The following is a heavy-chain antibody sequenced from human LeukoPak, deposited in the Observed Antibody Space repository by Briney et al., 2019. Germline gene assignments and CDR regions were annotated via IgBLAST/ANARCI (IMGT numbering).Heavy chain of an antibody. D-gene: IGHD3-9*01. CDR2: INPNSGGT. CDR1: GYTFTGYY. Sequence: GASVKVSCKASGYTFTGYYMHWVRQAPGQGLEWMGWINPNSGGTNYAQKFQGRVTMTRDTSISTAYMELSRLRSDDTAVYYCARAHDILTGYLNWFDPWGQGTLVTVSS. CDR3: ARAHDILTGYLNWFDP. J-gene: IGHJ5*02. V-gene: IGHV1-2*02.